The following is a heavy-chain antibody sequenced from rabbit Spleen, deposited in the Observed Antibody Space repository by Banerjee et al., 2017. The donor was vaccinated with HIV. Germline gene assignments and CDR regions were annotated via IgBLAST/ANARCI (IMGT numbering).Heavy chain of an antibody. J-gene: IGHJ6*01. Sequence: QSLEESGGDLVKPGAALTLTCTASGFSFNYNDYMCWVRQPPGKGPEWIACIGATITYTTYYATWAKGRFTISKTSSTTVTLQMTSLTAADTATYFCARDSGTSFSSYSMDLWGPGTLVTVS. CDR2: IGATITYTT. CDR3: ARDSGTSFSSYSMDL. V-gene: IGHV1S40*01. D-gene: IGHD8-1*01. CDR1: GFSFNYNDY.